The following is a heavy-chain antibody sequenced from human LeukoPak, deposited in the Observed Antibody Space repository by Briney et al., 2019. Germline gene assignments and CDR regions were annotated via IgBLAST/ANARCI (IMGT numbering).Heavy chain of an antibody. Sequence: ASETLSLTCAVYGGSFSGYYWSWIRQPPGKGLEWTGEINHSGSTNYNPSLKSRVTISVDTSKNQFSLKLSSVTAADTAVYYCARWGSGNDYWGQGTLVTVSS. CDR3: ARWGSGNDY. V-gene: IGHV4-34*01. CDR1: GGSFSGYY. D-gene: IGHD2-15*01. CDR2: INHSGST. J-gene: IGHJ4*02.